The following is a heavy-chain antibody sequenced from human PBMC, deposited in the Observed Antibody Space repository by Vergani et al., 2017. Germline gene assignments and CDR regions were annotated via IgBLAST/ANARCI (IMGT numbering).Heavy chain of an antibody. V-gene: IGHV1-69*01. CDR2: IITIFGTA. J-gene: IGHJ6*02. CDR3: ARLMGAMIPRYYYYGMDV. CDR1: GGTFSSYA. Sequence: QVQLVQSGAEVKKPGASVKVSCKASGGTFSSYAISWVRQSPGQGLEWMGGIITIFGTANYAQQFQGRVTITADESTSTAYMELSSLRSEDTAVYYCARLMGAMIPRYYYYGMDVWGQGTTVTVSS. D-gene: IGHD1-26*01.